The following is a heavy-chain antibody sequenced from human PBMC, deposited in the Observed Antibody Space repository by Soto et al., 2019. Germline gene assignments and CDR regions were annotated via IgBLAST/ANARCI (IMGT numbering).Heavy chain of an antibody. V-gene: IGHV3-66*01. D-gene: IGHD3-10*01. CDR2: IYSGGST. CDR1: GFTVSSNY. CDR3: AKDGSSRLPAY. J-gene: IGHJ4*02. Sequence: LRLSCAASGFTVSSNYMSWVRQAPGRGLEWVSVIYSGGSTYYADSVKGRFTISRDSSKNTLYLQMNSLRVDDTAVYYCAKDGSSRLPAYSGQGSLVIVSS.